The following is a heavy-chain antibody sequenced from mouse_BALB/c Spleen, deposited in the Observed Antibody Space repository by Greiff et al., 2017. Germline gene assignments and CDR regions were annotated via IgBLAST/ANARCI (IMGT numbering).Heavy chain of an antibody. Sequence: EVHLVESGGGLVQPGGSRKLSCAASGFTFSSFGMHWVRQAPEKGLEWVAYISSGSSTIYYADTVKGRFTISRDNPKNTLFLQMTSLRSEDTAMYCCARGGDEDSFAYWGQGTMVTVSA. CDR3: ARGGDEDSFAY. J-gene: IGHJ3*01. D-gene: IGHD2-13*01. CDR1: GFTFSSFG. CDR2: ISSGSSTI. V-gene: IGHV5-17*02.